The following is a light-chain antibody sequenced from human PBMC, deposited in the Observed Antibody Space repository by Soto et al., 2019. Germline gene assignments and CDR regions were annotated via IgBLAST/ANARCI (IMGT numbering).Light chain of an antibody. CDR3: QQYNNWPS. Sequence: ELVMTQSPATLSVSPGERATLSCRASQTVSRNLAWYQQRPGQAPRLLIYDISNRAAGVPARFSGSGSETEFTLTIRSLQSEDFAVYFCQQYNNWPSFGQGTRLEIK. J-gene: IGKJ5*01. CDR2: DIS. V-gene: IGKV3-15*01. CDR1: QTVSRN.